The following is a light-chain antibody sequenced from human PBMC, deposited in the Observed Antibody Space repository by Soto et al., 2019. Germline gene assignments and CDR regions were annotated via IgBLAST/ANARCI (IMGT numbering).Light chain of an antibody. CDR2: GNS. CDR3: QSYDSSVSKVV. J-gene: IGLJ2*01. V-gene: IGLV1-40*01. CDR1: SSNIGAGYD. Sequence: QSVLTQPPSVSGAPGQRVTISCTGSSSNIGAGYDVHWYQQLPGTAPKLLIYGNSNRPSGVPDRFSGSKSGPSASLAIPGLQAEDEADYYCQSYDSSVSKVVFGGGTKLTVL.